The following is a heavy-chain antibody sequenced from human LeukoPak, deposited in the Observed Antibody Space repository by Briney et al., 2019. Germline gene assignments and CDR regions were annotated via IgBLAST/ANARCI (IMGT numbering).Heavy chain of an antibody. CDR3: AREGYDYGDFPFDY. CDR1: GFTFDDYG. J-gene: IGHJ4*02. CDR2: INWNGGST. Sequence: PGGSLRLSCAASGFTFDDYGMSWVRQAPGKGLEWVSGINWNGGSTGYADSVKGRFTISSDNANNPLHLQMNSLRAGDTALYHCAREGYDYGDFPFDYWGQGTLVTVSS. V-gene: IGHV3-20*01. D-gene: IGHD4-17*01.